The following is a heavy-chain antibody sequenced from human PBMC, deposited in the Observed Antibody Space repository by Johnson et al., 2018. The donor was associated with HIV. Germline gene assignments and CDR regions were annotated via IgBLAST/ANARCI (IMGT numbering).Heavy chain of an antibody. CDR2: IKQDSSEK. D-gene: IGHD1-1*01. CDR3: ARGYTWNDVSI. Sequence: MLLVESGGGLVQPGGSLRLSCAASGFTFSSYWMSWVRQAPGKGLEWVANIKQDSSEKSYVDSVRGGFTISRDNAKNSLYLQMNSLRTDHTAVYYCARGYTWNDVSIWGQGTMVTVSS. J-gene: IGHJ3*02. CDR1: GFTFSSYW. V-gene: IGHV3-7*04.